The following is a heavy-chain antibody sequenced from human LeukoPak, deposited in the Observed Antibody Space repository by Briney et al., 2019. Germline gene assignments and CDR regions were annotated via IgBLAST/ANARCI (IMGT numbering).Heavy chain of an antibody. CDR3: ARNGDYSMDV. D-gene: IGHD3-10*01. Sequence: SETLSLTCTVSGDSISSSSSYWGWVRQPPGKGLEWIGEISHSGSTFYNPSLKSRVTISIDKSENQFSLNLRSVTAADTAVYYCARNGDYSMDVWGKGTTVTVS. CDR2: ISHSGST. V-gene: IGHV4-39*07. J-gene: IGHJ6*03. CDR1: GDSISSSSSY.